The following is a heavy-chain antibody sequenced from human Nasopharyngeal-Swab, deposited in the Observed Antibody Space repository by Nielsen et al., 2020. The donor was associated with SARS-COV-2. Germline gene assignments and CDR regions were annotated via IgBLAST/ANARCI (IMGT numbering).Heavy chain of an antibody. J-gene: IGHJ6*03. D-gene: IGHD6-19*01. CDR1: GFSSSTSG. V-gene: IGHV3-33*01. Sequence: GESLKISCAESGFSSSTSGMHWVRQAPGKGLEWVAVVWSDGRSKFYADFVKGRFTISRDSSKNTVYLQMKSLRAEDTAVYYCARDTSGSGRPYYMDVWGKGTTVTVS. CDR3: ARDTSGSGRPYYMDV. CDR2: VWSDGRSK.